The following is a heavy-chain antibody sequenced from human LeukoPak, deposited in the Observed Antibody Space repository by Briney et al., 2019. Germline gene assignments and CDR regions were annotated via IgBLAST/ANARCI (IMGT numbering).Heavy chain of an antibody. CDR1: GGSISSYY. V-gene: IGHV4-59*08. CDR2: IYYSGST. Sequence: SETLSLTCTVSGGSISSYYWSWIRQPPGKGLEWIGYIYYSGSTNYNPSLKSRVTISVDTSKNQFSLKLSSVTAADTAVYYCARHSKRGLPDSSDDTTQYGMDVWGQGTTVTVSS. J-gene: IGHJ6*02. D-gene: IGHD3-22*01. CDR3: ARHSKRGLPDSSDDTTQYGMDV.